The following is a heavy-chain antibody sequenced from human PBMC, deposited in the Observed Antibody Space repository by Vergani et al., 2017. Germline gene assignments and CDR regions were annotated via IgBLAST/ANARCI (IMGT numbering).Heavy chain of an antibody. Sequence: QVQLVQSGAEVKKPGSSVKVSCKASGCTFSSYSISWVRQAPGQGLEWMGRIIPILVIANYAQKFQGRVTITADKSTGTDYMELSSLRSEATAVYYCERVPFLEWLPPNYYYYGLDVWGQGTTVTVSS. CDR1: GCTFSSYS. CDR3: ERVPFLEWLPPNYYYYGLDV. V-gene: IGHV1-69*04. J-gene: IGHJ6*02. D-gene: IGHD3-3*02. CDR2: IIPILVIA.